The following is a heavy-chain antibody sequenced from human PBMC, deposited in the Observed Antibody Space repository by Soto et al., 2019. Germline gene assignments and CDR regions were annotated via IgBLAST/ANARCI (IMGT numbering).Heavy chain of an antibody. CDR1: GGTFSSYA. CDR2: IIPIFGTA. J-gene: IGHJ6*02. CDR3: ASREFHNWNYEGSYYYGMDV. Sequence: QVQLVQSGAEVKKPGSSVKVSCKASGGTFSSYAISWVRQAPGQGLEWMGGIIPIFGTANYAQKYQGRVTITADESTSTAYMELSSLRSEDTAVYYCASREFHNWNYEGSYYYGMDVWGQGITVTVSS. D-gene: IGHD1-7*01. V-gene: IGHV1-69*01.